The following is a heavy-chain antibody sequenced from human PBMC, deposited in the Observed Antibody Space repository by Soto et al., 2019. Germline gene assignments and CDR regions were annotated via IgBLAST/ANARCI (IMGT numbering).Heavy chain of an antibody. V-gene: IGHV1-2*04. CDR2: INPNSGGT. CDR3: ARAGYGEVYYYYYGMDV. CDR1: GYTFTGYY. J-gene: IGHJ6*02. Sequence: ASVKVSCKASGYTFTGYYMHWVRQAPGQGLEWMGWINPNSGGTNYAQKFQGWVTMTRDTSISTAYMELSRLRSDDTAVYYCARAGYGEVYYYYYGMDVWGQGTTVTVSS. D-gene: IGHD4-17*01.